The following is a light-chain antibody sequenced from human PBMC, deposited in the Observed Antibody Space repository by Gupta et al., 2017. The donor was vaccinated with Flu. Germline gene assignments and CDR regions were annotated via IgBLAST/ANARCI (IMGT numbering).Light chain of an antibody. CDR1: SSDVGRYNY. CDR2: EVS. CDR3: SSFTSSITWV. V-gene: IGLV2-14*01. Sequence: QSALTQPASVSGSPGQSITISCTGTSSDVGRYNYVSWFQQYPGKAPKLMIYEVSNWPSGVSNRFSGSKSGNTASLTISGLQEEDEADYYCSSFTSSITWVFGGGTKLTVL. J-gene: IGLJ3*02.